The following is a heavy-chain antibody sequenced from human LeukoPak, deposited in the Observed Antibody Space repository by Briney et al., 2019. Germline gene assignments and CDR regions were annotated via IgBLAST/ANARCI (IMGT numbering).Heavy chain of an antibody. CDR3: AKETNQAVAGALDY. Sequence: GGSLRLSCAASGFTFSSYAMSWVRQAPGKGLEWVSAISGSGGSTYYADAVKGRFTISRDNSKNTLYLQMNSLRAEDTAVYYCAKETNQAVAGALDYWGQGTLVTVSS. J-gene: IGHJ4*02. CDR2: ISGSGGST. D-gene: IGHD6-19*01. V-gene: IGHV3-23*01. CDR1: GFTFSSYA.